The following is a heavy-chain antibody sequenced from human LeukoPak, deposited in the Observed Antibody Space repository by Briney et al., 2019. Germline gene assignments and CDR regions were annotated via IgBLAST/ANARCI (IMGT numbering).Heavy chain of an antibody. D-gene: IGHD3-10*01. CDR3: ARDTYGSDY. V-gene: IGHV1-69*06. CDR1: GGIFSRYA. J-gene: IGHJ4*02. Sequence: GASVKVSCKASGGIFSRYAISWVRQAPGQGLEWMGGIIPIFGTPKYAQKFQDRVTMTRDTSTSTVYMELNSLSSEDTAVYYCARDTYGSDYWGQGTLVTVSS. CDR2: IIPIFGTP.